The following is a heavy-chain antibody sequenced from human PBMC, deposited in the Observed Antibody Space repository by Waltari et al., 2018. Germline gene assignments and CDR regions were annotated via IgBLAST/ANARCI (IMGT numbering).Heavy chain of an antibody. CDR1: GFTFSSYS. V-gene: IGHV3-21*01. CDR2: ISSSSSYI. J-gene: IGHJ4*02. D-gene: IGHD6-6*01. CDR3: ARDRSKGGSSSPGWAY. Sequence: EVQLVESGGGLVKPGGSLRLSCAASGFTFSSYSMNWVRQATGKGLEWVSSISSSSSYIYYADSVKGRFTISRDNAKNSLYLQMNSLRAEDTAVYYCARDRSKGGSSSPGWAYWGQGTLVTVSS.